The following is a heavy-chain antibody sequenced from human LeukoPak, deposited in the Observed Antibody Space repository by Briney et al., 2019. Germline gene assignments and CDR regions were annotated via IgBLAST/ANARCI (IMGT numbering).Heavy chain of an antibody. CDR2: IRSSSSYI. D-gene: IGHD6-19*01. CDR1: GFTFSSYG. J-gene: IGHJ4*02. CDR3: ARPGIAVAGEFFDY. V-gene: IGHV3-21*01. Sequence: PGRSLRLSCAASGFTFSSYGMHWVRQAPGKGLEWVSFIRSSSSYIYYADSVKGRFTISRDNAKNSLYLQMNSLRAEDTAVYYCARPGIAVAGEFFDYWGQGTLVTVSS.